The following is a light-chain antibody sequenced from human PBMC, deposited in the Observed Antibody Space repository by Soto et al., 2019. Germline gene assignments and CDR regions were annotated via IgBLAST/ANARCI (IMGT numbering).Light chain of an antibody. CDR1: QSVSSSY. J-gene: IGKJ5*01. CDR3: QQYDDSSVI. CDR2: GVS. V-gene: IGKV3-20*01. Sequence: ELVLTQSPVTLSWSPGQIATLSCRASQSVSSSYLAWYQQKPGQAPRLLIHGVSSRATGIPDRFSGSGSGTDFTLTISRLEPEDFAVYYCQQYDDSSVIFGQGTRLEIK.